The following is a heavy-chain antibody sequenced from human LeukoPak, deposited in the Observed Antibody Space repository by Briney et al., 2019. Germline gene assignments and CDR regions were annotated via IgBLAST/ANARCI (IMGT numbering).Heavy chain of an antibody. J-gene: IGHJ4*02. CDR2: SYYIGNT. V-gene: IGHV4-39*01. D-gene: IGHD6-19*01. Sequence: KSSETLSLTCSVSGRSINSSTFYWGWIRQHPGKGLEWIASSYYIGNTYYKPSLKGRVTISSDTSKNQVSLKLSSVTAADTAVYYCARHNNGWYIDYWGQGTLVTVSS. CDR1: GRSINSSTFY. CDR3: ARHNNGWYIDY.